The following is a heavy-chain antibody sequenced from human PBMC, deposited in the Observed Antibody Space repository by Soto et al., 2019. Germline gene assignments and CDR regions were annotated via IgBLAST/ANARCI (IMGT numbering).Heavy chain of an antibody. D-gene: IGHD1-26*01. CDR2: ISGSGGST. CDR3: AKGGASGERFDY. CDR1: GFTFSSYA. J-gene: IGHJ4*02. V-gene: IGHV3-23*01. Sequence: EVQLLESGGGLVQPGGSLRLSCAASGFTFSSYAMSWVRQAPGKGLKWVSAISGSGGSTYYADSVKGRFTISRDNSKNTLYLQMNSLRAEDTAVYYCAKGGASGERFDYWGQGTLVTVSS.